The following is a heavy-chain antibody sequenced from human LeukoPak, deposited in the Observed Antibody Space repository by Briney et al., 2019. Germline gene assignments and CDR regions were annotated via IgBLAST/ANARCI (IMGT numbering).Heavy chain of an antibody. CDR1: GGSISSSSYY. Sequence: SETLSLTCTVSGGSISSSSYYWGWIRQPPGKGLEWIGSIYYSGSTYYNPSLKSRVTISVDTSKNQFSLKLSSVTAADTAVYYCAGGGLQLWPQGTPFDYWGQGTLVTVSS. CDR2: IYYSGST. D-gene: IGHD5-18*01. V-gene: IGHV4-39*07. CDR3: AGGGLQLWPQGTPFDY. J-gene: IGHJ4*02.